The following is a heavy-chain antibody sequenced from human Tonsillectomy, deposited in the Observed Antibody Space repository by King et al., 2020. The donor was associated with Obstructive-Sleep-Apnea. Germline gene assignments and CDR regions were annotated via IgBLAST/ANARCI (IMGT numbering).Heavy chain of an antibody. CDR1: GYSISSGYY. J-gene: IGHJ3*02. CDR2: IYHSGST. V-gene: IGHV4-38-2*02. D-gene: IGHD6-25*01. Sequence: VQLQESGPGLVKPSETLSLTCTVSGYSISSGYYWGWIRQPPGKGLEWIGGIYHSGSTYYNPSLKSRVTISVDTSKNQFSLKLSSVTAADTAVYYCARKRAFDIWGQGTMVTVSS. CDR3: ARKRAFDI.